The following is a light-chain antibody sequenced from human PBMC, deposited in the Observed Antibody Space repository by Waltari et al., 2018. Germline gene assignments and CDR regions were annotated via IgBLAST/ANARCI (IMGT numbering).Light chain of an antibody. CDR2: AAS. J-gene: IGKJ4*01. V-gene: IGKV1-39*01. CDR3: QQSYSTPLT. CDR1: QRISSY. Sequence: DIQMTQSPSSLSASVGDRVTITCRASQRISSYLNWYQQKPGKAPKPLIYAASSLQSGVPSRFSGSGSETDFTLTISSLQPEDFATYYCQQSYSTPLTFGGGTKVEIK.